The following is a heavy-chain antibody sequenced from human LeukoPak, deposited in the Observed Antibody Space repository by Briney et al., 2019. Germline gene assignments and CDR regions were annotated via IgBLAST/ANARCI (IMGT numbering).Heavy chain of an antibody. CDR1: GYSISSGYY. CDR2: IHHSGAS. CDR3: ARDWSGGPIDL. V-gene: IGHV4-38-2*02. J-gene: IGHJ5*02. D-gene: IGHD3-16*01. Sequence: SETLSLTCTVSGYSISSGYYWGWIRQPPGKGPEWIGSIHHSGASYYNPSLKSRVTISVDTSKNKVSLKLTSVTAADTAVYYCARDWSGGPIDLWGQGTQVTVSS.